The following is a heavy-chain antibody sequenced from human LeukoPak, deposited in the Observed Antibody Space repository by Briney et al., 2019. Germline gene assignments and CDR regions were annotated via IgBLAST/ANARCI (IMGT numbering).Heavy chain of an antibody. CDR2: IIGSGAST. V-gene: IGHV3-23*01. J-gene: IGHJ4*02. CDR3: AKFPTVSTTWSPPAY. Sequence: PGGFLRLSCAASGFTFSSQVMNWVRQAPGKGLEWISGIIGSGASTLYADSVKGRFTVSRDNSNDTLYLQMSSLRAEDTAVYYCAKFPTVSTTWSPPAYWGQGTLVSVSS. CDR1: GFTFSSQV. D-gene: IGHD6-13*01.